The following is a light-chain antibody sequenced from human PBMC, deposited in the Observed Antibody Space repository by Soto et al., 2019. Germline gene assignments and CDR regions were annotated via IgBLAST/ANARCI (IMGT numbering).Light chain of an antibody. CDR2: AAS. J-gene: IGKJ4*01. V-gene: IGKV1-39*01. CDR3: QQTYSSPLT. CDR1: QDISNY. Sequence: IQMTQSPSSLSASVRDRVTITCRASQDISNYLNWCQQKPGEAPQHLIYAASSLRSGVPSRFSGSGSGTDFTLSVSSLQPEDFATYFCQQTYSSPLTFGGGTKVDI.